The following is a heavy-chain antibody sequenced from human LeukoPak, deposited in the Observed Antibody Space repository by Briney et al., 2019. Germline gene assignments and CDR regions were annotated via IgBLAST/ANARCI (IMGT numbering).Heavy chain of an antibody. Sequence: GGSLRLSCAVSGFTFSDHYMDWVRQAPGKGLEWVAVIWYDGSNKYYADSVKGRFTISRDNSKNTLYLQMNSLRAEDTAVYYCARVLDRLYYYGMDVWGQGTTVTVSS. J-gene: IGHJ6*02. CDR2: IWYDGSNK. CDR3: ARVLDRLYYYGMDV. CDR1: GFTFSDHY. D-gene: IGHD3-16*02. V-gene: IGHV3-33*01.